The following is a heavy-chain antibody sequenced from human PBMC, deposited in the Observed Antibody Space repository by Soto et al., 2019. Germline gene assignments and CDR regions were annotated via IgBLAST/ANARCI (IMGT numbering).Heavy chain of an antibody. D-gene: IGHD6-6*01. CDR3: AKSAYGTSSTFDY. J-gene: IGHJ4*02. CDR2: ISNSGGST. V-gene: IGHV3-23*01. CDR1: GFTFSSYA. Sequence: GGSLTLSCAASGFTFSSYAMSWVRQAPGKGLEWVSGISNSGGSTYYADSVKGRFTISRDNSKNTLYLQMNSLRAEDTAIYYCAKSAYGTSSTFDYWGKGTLVTVSS.